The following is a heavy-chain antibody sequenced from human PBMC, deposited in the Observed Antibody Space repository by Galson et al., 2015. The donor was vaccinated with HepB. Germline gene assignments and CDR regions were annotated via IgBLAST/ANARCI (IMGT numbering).Heavy chain of an antibody. J-gene: IGHJ5*02. V-gene: IGHV4-39*01. CDR1: GGSISSTSYY. CDR3: ATHHYLDRSGIRWFDP. D-gene: IGHD3-22*01. Sequence: SETLSLTCTVSGGSISSTSYYWGWIRQSPGKGLEWIGSIYFGGNTYYNPSLKSRVTMSVDTSKNQFSLRLSSVTATDTAVYYCATHHYLDRSGIRWFDPWGQGTLVTVSS. CDR2: IYFGGNT.